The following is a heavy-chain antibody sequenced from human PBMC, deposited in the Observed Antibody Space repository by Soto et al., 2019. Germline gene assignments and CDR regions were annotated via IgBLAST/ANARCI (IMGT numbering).Heavy chain of an antibody. V-gene: IGHV3-21*01. J-gene: IGHJ6*02. CDR1: GFTFSSYS. CDR3: AMDPLRGLTPASEIMDV. D-gene: IGHD2-8*01. Sequence: GGSLRLSCAASGFTFSSYSMNWVRQAPGKGLEWVSSISSSSSYIYYADSVKGRFTISRDNAKNSLYLQMNSLRAEDTAVYYCAMDPLRGLTPASEIMDVWGQGTTVTVSS. CDR2: ISSSSSYI.